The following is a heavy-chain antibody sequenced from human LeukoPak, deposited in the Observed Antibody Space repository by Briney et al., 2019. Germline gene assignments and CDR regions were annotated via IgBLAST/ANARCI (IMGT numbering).Heavy chain of an antibody. CDR3: ARGVITIFGVVDY. J-gene: IGHJ4*02. CDR1: GGSFSGYY. CDR2: INHSGST. Sequence: SETLSLTCAVYGGSFSGYYWSWIRQPPGKGLEWIGDINHSGSTNYNPSLKSRVTISVDTSENQFSLKLSSVTAADTAVYYCARGVITIFGVVDYWGQGTLVTVSS. D-gene: IGHD3-3*01. V-gene: IGHV4-34*01.